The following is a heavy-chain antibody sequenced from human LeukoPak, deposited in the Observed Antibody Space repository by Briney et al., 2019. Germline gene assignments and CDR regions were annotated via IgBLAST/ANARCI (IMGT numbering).Heavy chain of an antibody. Sequence: GSLRLSCAASGFTFDDYAMHWVRQAPGKGLEWVSIIYSGGSTYYADSVKGRFTISRDNSKNTLYLQMNSLRAEDSAVYYCARSNYLDYWGQGTLVTVSS. CDR1: GFTFDDYA. J-gene: IGHJ4*02. V-gene: IGHV3-53*01. CDR3: ARSNYLDY. D-gene: IGHD2/OR15-2a*01. CDR2: IYSGGST.